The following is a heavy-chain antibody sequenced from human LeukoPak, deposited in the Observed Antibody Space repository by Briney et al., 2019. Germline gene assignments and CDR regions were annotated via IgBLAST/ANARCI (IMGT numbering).Heavy chain of an antibody. CDR1: GTSTISNSYY. D-gene: IGHD2-2*01. CDR3: ARDPLVVPAAYYFDY. V-gene: IGHV4-39*07. Sequence: SETLSLTCTVSGTSTISNSYYWGWIRQPPGKGLEWIGSIYYSGTTYYNPSLKSRVTISVDTSKNQFSLKLSSVNAADTAVYYCARDPLVVPAAYYFDYWGQGTLVTVSS. CDR2: IYYSGTT. J-gene: IGHJ4*02.